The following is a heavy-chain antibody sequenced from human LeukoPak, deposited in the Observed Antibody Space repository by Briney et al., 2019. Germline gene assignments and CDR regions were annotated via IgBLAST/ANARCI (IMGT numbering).Heavy chain of an antibody. CDR2: INPNSGGT. V-gene: IGHV1-2*04. CDR1: GYTFTSYD. CDR3: ATAYSSSWSSFDY. J-gene: IGHJ4*02. D-gene: IGHD6-13*01. Sequence: GASVKVSCKASGYTFTSYDINWVRQATGQGLEWMGWINPNSGGTNYAQKFQGWVTMTRDTSISTAYMELSRLRSDDTAVYYCATAYSSSWSSFDYWGQGTLVTVSS.